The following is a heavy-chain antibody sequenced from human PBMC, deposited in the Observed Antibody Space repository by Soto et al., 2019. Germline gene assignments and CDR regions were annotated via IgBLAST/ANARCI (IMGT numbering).Heavy chain of an antibody. CDR2: IYYSGST. J-gene: IGHJ6*02. CDR3: ASENYYDSSGPPGMDV. CDR1: GGSISSSSYY. D-gene: IGHD3-22*01. V-gene: IGHV4-39*01. Sequence: PSETLSLTCTFSGGSISSSSYYWGWIRQPPGKGLEWIGSIYYSGSTYYNPSLKSRVTISVDTSKNQFSLKLSSVTAADTAVYYCASENYYDSSGPPGMDVWGQGTTVT.